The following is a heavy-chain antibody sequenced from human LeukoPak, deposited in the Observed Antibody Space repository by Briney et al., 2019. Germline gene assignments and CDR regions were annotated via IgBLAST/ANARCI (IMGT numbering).Heavy chain of an antibody. Sequence: SETLSLTCTVSGGSISSYYWSWIRQPPGKGLEWSGYIYYSGSTNYNPSLKSRVTISVDTSKNQFSLKLSSVTAADTAVYYCARATAPWLRYFVWAEVSYMDVWGKGTTVTVSS. CDR1: GGSISSYY. D-gene: IGHD3-9*01. V-gene: IGHV4-59*01. J-gene: IGHJ6*03. CDR3: ARATAPWLRYFVWAEVSYMDV. CDR2: IYYSGST.